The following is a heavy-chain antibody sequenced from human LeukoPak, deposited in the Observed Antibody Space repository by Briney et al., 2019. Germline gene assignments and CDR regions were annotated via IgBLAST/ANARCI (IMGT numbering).Heavy chain of an antibody. V-gene: IGHV4-34*01. D-gene: IGHD2-21*02. CDR3: ARLVVVTAIEYDY. Sequence: PSETLSLTCAVYGGSFSGYYWSWIRQPPGKGLEWIGEINHSGSTNYNPSLKSRVTISVDTSKNQFSLKLSSVTAADTAVYYCARLVVVTAIEYDYWGQGTLVTVSS. CDR1: GGSFSGYY. J-gene: IGHJ4*02. CDR2: INHSGST.